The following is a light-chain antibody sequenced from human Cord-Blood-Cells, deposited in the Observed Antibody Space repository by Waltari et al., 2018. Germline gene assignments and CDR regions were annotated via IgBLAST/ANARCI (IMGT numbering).Light chain of an antibody. V-gene: IGLV1-44*01. CDR1: SSNIGSNT. Sequence: QSVLTQPPSASGTPGQRVTISCSGSSSNIGSNTVNWYQQLPGTAPKLLIYSNNQRPSGVPDRYSGPKSGTSASLAISGLQSEDEADYYCAAWDDSLNGPVFGGGTKLTV. J-gene: IGLJ3*02. CDR3: AAWDDSLNGPV. CDR2: SNN.